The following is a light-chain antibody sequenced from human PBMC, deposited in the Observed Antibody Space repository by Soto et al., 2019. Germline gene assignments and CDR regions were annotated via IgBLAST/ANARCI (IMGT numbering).Light chain of an antibody. CDR1: QSLTSN. V-gene: IGKV3-15*01. CDR3: QQYYSIPKT. J-gene: IGKJ1*01. CDR2: DTS. Sequence: EIILTQSPATLYVSPGERATLSCRASQSLTSNLAWYQQRPGQAPRLLIYDTSTRATDIPARFSGSGSGTEFTLTIASLQSEDFAVYYCQQYYSIPKTFGQGTKVEIK.